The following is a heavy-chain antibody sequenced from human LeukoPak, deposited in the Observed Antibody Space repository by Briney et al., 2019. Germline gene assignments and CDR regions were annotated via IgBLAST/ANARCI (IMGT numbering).Heavy chain of an antibody. CDR1: GYTLTELS. V-gene: IGHV1-24*01. CDR2: FDPEDGET. D-gene: IGHD6-13*01. CDR3: ARDRKDSSSWYGYYYYMDV. Sequence: ASVKVSCKVSGYTLTELSMHWVRQAPGKGLEWMGGFDPEDGETIYAQKFQGRVTMTEDTSTDTAYMELSSLRSEDTAVYYCARDRKDSSSWYGYYYYMDVWGKGTTVTISS. J-gene: IGHJ6*03.